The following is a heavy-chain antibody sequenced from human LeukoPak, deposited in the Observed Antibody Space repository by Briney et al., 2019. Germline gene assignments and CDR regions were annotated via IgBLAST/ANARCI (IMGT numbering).Heavy chain of an antibody. CDR2: INHSGST. D-gene: IGHD3-10*01. Sequence: SETLSLTCAVYGGSFSGYYWSWICQPLGKGLEWIGEINHSGSTNYNPSLKSRVTISVDTSKNQLSLKLSSVTAADTAVYYCARVRRRYYGSVSYYDNNWFDPWGQGTLVTVSS. CDR3: ARVRRRYYGSVSYYDNNWFDP. CDR1: GGSFSGYY. J-gene: IGHJ5*02. V-gene: IGHV4-34*01.